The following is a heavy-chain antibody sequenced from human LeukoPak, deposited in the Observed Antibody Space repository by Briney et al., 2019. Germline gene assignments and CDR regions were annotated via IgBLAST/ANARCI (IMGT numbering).Heavy chain of an antibody. V-gene: IGHV4-34*01. D-gene: IGHD7-27*01. Sequence: SETLSLTCAVYGGSFSGYYWSWIRQSSGKELEWVGEINHSGSTNYNPSLKSRVTMSVDTSKNQFSLKLSSVTAADTAVYYCARGPHYALGIYFDYWGQGTLVTVSS. CDR3: ARGPHYALGIYFDY. J-gene: IGHJ4*02. CDR2: INHSGST. CDR1: GGSFSGYY.